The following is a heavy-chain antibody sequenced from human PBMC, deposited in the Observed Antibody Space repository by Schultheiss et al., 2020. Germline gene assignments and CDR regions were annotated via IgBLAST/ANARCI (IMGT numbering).Heavy chain of an antibody. CDR1: GYTFTGYY. Sequence: ASVKVSCKASGYTFTGYYMHWVRQAPGQGLEWMGWINPNSGGTNYAQKFQGRVTMTRDTSISTAYMELSRLRSDDTAVYYCARDLPPGTFDYYYYGMDVWGQGTTVTVSS. CDR2: INPNSGGT. J-gene: IGHJ6*02. D-gene: IGHD6-13*01. CDR3: ARDLPPGTFDYYYYGMDV. V-gene: IGHV1-2*02.